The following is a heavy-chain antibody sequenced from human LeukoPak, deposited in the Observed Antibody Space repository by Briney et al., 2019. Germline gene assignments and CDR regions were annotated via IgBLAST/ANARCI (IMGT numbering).Heavy chain of an antibody. CDR3: ARGAYGSGSYYNYYGMDV. D-gene: IGHD3-10*01. V-gene: IGHV5-51*01. J-gene: IGHJ6*02. CDR1: GYSFTSRW. Sequence: GESLKISFKGSGYSFTSRWIGWVRPMPGKGLEWMGIIYPDDSDTRYSPSFQGQVTISADKSISTAYLQWSSLKASDTAMYYCARGAYGSGSYYNYYGMDVWGQGTTVTVSS. CDR2: IYPDDSDT.